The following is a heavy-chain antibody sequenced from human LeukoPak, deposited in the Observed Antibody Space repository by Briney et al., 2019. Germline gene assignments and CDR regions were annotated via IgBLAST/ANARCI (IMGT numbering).Heavy chain of an antibody. CDR3: TTGGSGWRGIDY. J-gene: IGHJ4*02. CDR1: GYSISNGYS. CDR2: VYHSGTT. V-gene: IGHV4-38-2*01. D-gene: IGHD6-19*01. Sequence: KPSETLSLTCAVSGYSISNGYSWAWIRLPPGKGLEWIGDVYHSGTTYYNPSLKSRVTISLDTSKNQFSLKLSSVTAADTAVYYCTTGGSGWRGIDYWGQGTLVTVSS.